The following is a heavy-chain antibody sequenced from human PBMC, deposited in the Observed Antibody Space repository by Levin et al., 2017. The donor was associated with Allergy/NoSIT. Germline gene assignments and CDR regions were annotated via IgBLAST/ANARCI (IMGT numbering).Heavy chain of an antibody. CDR2: IYWDDDK. CDR3: AHSFSCSSSSCRPFDY. V-gene: IGHV2-5*02. Sequence: SGPTLVKPTQTLTLTCTFSGFSLSTSGVGVGWIRQPPGKALEWLALIYWDDDKRYSPSLKSRLTITKDTSKNQVVLTMTNMDPVDTATYYCAHSFSCSSSSCRPFDYWGQGTLVTVSS. CDR1: GFSLSTSGVG. D-gene: IGHD2-2*01. J-gene: IGHJ4*02.